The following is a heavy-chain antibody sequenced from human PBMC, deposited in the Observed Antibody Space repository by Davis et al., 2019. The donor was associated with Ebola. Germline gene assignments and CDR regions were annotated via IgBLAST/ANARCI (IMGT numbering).Heavy chain of an antibody. CDR1: GGSVSSGGYY. V-gene: IGHV4-31*03. CDR3: ARAAYDSGDYYYMDV. CDR2: IYYSGST. Sequence: PSETLSLTCTVSGGSVSSGGYYWSWIRQHPGKGLEWIGYIYYSGSTYYNPSLKSRVTISVDTSKNQFSLKLSSVTAADTAVYYCARAAYDSGDYYYMDVWGKGTTVTVSS. J-gene: IGHJ6*03. D-gene: IGHD3-3*01.